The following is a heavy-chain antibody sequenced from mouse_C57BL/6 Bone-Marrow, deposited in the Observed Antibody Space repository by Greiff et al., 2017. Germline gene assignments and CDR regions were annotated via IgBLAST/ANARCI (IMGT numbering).Heavy chain of an antibody. V-gene: IGHV1-26*01. D-gene: IGHD2-1*01. CDR3: TRGGNYVGDY. J-gene: IGHJ2*01. CDR2: INPNNGGT. Sequence: EVQLQQSGPELVKPGASVKISCKASGYTFTDYYMNWVKQSHGKSLEWIGDINPNNGGTSYNQKFTGKATLTVDKSSRTAYMAIRSLTSEDSAVYYCTRGGNYVGDYWGQGTTLTVSS. CDR1: GYTFTDYY.